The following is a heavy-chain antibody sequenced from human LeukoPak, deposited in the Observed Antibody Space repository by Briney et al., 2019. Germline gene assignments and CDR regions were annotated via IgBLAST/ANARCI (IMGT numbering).Heavy chain of an antibody. V-gene: IGHV3-72*01. J-gene: IGHJ4*02. CDR1: GFSFSDHY. D-gene: IGHD1-26*01. CDR3: TRVRLGAATRYFDY. Sequence: LPGGSLRLSCAASGFSFSDHYMDWVRLAPGKGLEWVGCIRNKANSYGTEYAASVKGRFTISRDDSKDSLYLQMNSLRFEDTALYYCTRVRLGAATRYFDYWGQGTLVTVSS. CDR2: IRNKANSYGT.